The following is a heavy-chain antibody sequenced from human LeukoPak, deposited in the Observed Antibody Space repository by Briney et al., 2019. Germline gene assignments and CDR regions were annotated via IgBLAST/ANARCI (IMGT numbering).Heavy chain of an antibody. CDR1: GYTFTGYY. CDR3: ARDRYSGSYGAFDI. Sequence: ASVKVSCKASGYTFTGYYMHWVRQAPGQGLEWRGWINPNSGGTNYAQKFQGRVTMTRDTSISTAYMELSRLRSDDTAVYYCARDRYSGSYGAFDIWGQGTMVTVSS. V-gene: IGHV1-2*02. D-gene: IGHD1-26*01. CDR2: INPNSGGT. J-gene: IGHJ3*02.